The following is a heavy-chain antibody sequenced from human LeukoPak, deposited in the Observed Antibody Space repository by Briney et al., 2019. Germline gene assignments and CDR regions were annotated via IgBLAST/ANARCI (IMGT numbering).Heavy chain of an antibody. J-gene: IGHJ4*02. CDR3: ARERNGFCSDY. Sequence: GGSLRLSCAASGFMFSGDWMSWVRQAPGKGLEWVANIKQDGSEKYYVDSVKGRFTISRDNAKNSLYLQMNSLRAEDTAVYYCARERNGFCSDYWGQGTLVTVSS. CDR2: IKQDGSEK. CDR1: GFMFSGDW. V-gene: IGHV3-7*05. D-gene: IGHD3-3*01.